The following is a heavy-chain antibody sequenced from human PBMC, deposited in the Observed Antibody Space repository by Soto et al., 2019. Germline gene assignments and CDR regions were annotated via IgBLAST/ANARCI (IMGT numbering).Heavy chain of an antibody. CDR3: ARVLQLVGYFYYYMDV. CDR2: IGAYNGDT. J-gene: IGHJ6*03. CDR1: GYTFTNYG. V-gene: IGHV1-18*01. D-gene: IGHD2-15*01. Sequence: QVQLLQSGPEVKKPGASVKVSCKASGYTFTNYGITWVRQAPGQGLEWMGGIGAYNGDTHYTEKLQGRVTMTTDTSTSTAYMELRVLKSDDTAVYYCARVLQLVGYFYYYMDVWGKGTTVTVS.